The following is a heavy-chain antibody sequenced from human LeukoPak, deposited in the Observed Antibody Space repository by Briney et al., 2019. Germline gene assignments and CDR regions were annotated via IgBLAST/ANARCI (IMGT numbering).Heavy chain of an antibody. V-gene: IGHV1-18*01. CDR1: GHTITRYG. CDR2: ISAYNGNT. J-gene: IGHJ4*01. D-gene: IGHD6-6*01. Sequence: ASVKVSSPASGHTITRYGISGVRQAPGQGLEWMGWISAYNGNTTYAQKLQGRVTMTTDTFTSTAYMELRSLRSDDTAVYYCARTDPTPYRSSAGLDDWGQGTMVTVSS. CDR3: ARTDPTPYRSSAGLDD.